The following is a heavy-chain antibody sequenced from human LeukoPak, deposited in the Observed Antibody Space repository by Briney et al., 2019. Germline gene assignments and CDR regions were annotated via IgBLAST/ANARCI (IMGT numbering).Heavy chain of an antibody. D-gene: IGHD3-22*01. CDR2: INHSGST. V-gene: IGHV4-34*01. CDR3: ARRSVYYYDSSGYIY. Sequence: SETLSLTCTVSGASISSYYWSWLRQPPGKGLEWIGEINHSGSTNYNPSLKSRVTISVDTSKNQFSLKLSSVTAADTAVYYCARRSVYYYDSSGYIYWGQGTLVTVSS. J-gene: IGHJ4*02. CDR1: GASISSYY.